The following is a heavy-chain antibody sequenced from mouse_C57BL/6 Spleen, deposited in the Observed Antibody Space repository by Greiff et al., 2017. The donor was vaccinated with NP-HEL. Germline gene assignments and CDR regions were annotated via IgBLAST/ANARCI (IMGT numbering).Heavy chain of an antibody. D-gene: IGHD1-1*01. V-gene: IGHV1-52*01. Sequence: QVQLKQPGAELVRPGSSVKLSCKASGYTFTSYWMHWVKQRPIQGLEWIGNIDPSDSETHYNQKFKDKATLTVDKSSSTAYMQLSSLTSEDSAVYYCASGGFTTGSRDYYAMDYWGQGTSVTVSS. CDR3: ASGGFTTGSRDYYAMDY. CDR2: IDPSDSET. CDR1: GYTFTSYW. J-gene: IGHJ4*01.